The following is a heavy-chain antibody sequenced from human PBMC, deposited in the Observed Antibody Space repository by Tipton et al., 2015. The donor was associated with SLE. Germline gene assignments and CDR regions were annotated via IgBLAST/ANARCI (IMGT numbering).Heavy chain of an antibody. CDR3: ARRPFYVGMDV. D-gene: IGHD3-10*02. Sequence: TLSLTCTASGDSISATNSFWVWIRQSQEMLLEWIGSGSSSGAAYYNPSLRSRLTISADTSANVFSLRMTSVTDADTAVYYCARRPFYVGMDVWGQGTTVTISS. J-gene: IGHJ6*02. CDR2: GSSSGAA. V-gene: IGHV4-39*02. CDR1: GDSISATNSF.